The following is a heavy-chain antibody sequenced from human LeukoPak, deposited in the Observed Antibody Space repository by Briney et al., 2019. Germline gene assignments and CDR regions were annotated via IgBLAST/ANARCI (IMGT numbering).Heavy chain of an antibody. Sequence: GGSLRLSCAASGFTFSSYSMNWVRQAPGKGLEWVSYISSSSSTIYYADSVKGRFTISRDNAKNSLYLQMNSLRAEDTAVYYCARGAPRAIDYWGQGTLVTVSS. CDR1: GFTFSSYS. J-gene: IGHJ4*02. V-gene: IGHV3-48*01. CDR3: ARGAPRAIDY. CDR2: ISSSSSTI.